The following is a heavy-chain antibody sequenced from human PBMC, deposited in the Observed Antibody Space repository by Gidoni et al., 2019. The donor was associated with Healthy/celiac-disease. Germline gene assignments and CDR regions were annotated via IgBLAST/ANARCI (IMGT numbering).Heavy chain of an antibody. V-gene: IGHV4-59*01. CDR3: ARVPGGNDYYYYGMDV. J-gene: IGHJ6*02. Sequence: QVQLQESGPGLVKPSETLSPTCTVSGGSISSYYWSWLRQPPGKGLEWIGYIHYSGSTNYTPSLKSRVTISVDTSKTQFSLRLSSVTAADTAVYYCARVPGGNDYYYYGMDVWGQGTTVTVSS. D-gene: IGHD2-15*01. CDR2: IHYSGST. CDR1: GGSISSYY.